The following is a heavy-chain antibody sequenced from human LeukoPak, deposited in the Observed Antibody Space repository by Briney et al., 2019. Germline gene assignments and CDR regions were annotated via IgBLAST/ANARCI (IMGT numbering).Heavy chain of an antibody. D-gene: IGHD3-3*01. V-gene: IGHV3-74*01. J-gene: IGHJ4*02. CDR1: GFTFSNDW. CDR2: IKSDGTGI. CDR3: VRGQTIDY. Sequence: GGSLTLSCTTSGFTFSNDWMGWVRQAPGKGLVWVSRIKSDGTGITYTDSVEGRFTISRDNAKNTLYLQMNSLRDEDTAVYYCVRGQTIDYWGQGTLVTVSS.